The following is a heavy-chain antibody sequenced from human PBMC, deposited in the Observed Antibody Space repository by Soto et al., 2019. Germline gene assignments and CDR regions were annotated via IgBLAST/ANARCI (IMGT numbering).Heavy chain of an antibody. V-gene: IGHV3-15*07. CDR3: TTDMRRGCSSTSCQCRSYYYYGMDV. CDR2: IKSKTDGGTT. J-gene: IGHJ6*02. Sequence: GGSLRLSCAASGFTFSNAWMNWVRQAPGKGLEWVGRIKSKTDGGTTDYAAPVKGRFTISRDDSKNTLYLQMNSLKTEDTAVYYCTTDMRRGCSSTSCQCRSYYYYGMDVWGQGTTVTVSS. CDR1: GFTFSNAW. D-gene: IGHD2-2*01.